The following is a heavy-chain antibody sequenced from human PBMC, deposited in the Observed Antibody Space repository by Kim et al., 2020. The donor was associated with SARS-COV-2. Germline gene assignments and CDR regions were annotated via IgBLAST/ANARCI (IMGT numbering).Heavy chain of an antibody. J-gene: IGHJ6*02. D-gene: IGHD3-9*01. CDR1: GGSISSYY. CDR3: ARTYDILTGYPPANYGMDV. CDR2: IYTSGST. Sequence: SETLSLTCTVSGGSISSYYWSWIRQPAGKGLEWIGRIYTSGSTNYNPSLKSRVTMSVDTSKNQFSLKLSSVTAADTAVYYCARTYDILTGYPPANYGMDVWGQGTTVTVSS. V-gene: IGHV4-4*07.